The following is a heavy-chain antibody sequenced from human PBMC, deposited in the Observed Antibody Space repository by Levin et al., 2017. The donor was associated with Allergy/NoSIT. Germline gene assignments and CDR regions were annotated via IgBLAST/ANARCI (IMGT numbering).Heavy chain of an antibody. CDR2: ISSTSNSI. D-gene: IGHD3-10*01. CDR3: ARVFSGNYYNPPHFDY. V-gene: IGHV3-21*01. J-gene: IGHJ4*02. Sequence: NVLAWVSSISSTSNSIYYADSVKARFTISRDDAKNSLYLQMNSLRAEDTAVYYCARVFSGNYYNPPHFDYWGQGTLVTVSS.